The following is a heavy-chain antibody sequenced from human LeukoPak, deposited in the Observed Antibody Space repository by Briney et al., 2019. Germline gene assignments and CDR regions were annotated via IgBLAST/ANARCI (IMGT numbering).Heavy chain of an antibody. CDR2: ISWNSGSI. D-gene: IGHD6-13*01. J-gene: IGHJ5*02. CDR1: GFTFDDYA. Sequence: GGSLRLSCAASGFTFDDYAMHWVRQAPGKGLEWVSGISWNSGSIGYADSVKGRLTISRDNAKNSLYLQMNSLRAEDTALYYCARTAIAAAGNNWFDPWGQGTLVTVSS. CDR3: ARTAIAAAGNNWFDP. V-gene: IGHV3-9*01.